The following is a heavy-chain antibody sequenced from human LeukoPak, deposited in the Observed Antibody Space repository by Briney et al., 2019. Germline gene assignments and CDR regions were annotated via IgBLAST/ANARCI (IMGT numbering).Heavy chain of an antibody. J-gene: IGHJ6*03. CDR1: GFTFSSYG. D-gene: IGHD3-10*01. CDR2: ISYDGSNK. V-gene: IGHV3-30*03. CDR3: AREKVWFGESLYYMDV. Sequence: GGSLRLSCAASGFTFSSYGMHWVRQAPGKGLEWVAVISYDGSNKYYADSVKGRFTISRDNSKNTLYLQMNSLRAEDTAVYYCAREKVWFGESLYYMDVWGKGTTVTVSS.